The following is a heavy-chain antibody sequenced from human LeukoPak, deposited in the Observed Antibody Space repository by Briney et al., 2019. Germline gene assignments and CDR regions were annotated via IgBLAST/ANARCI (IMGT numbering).Heavy chain of an antibody. CDR3: AASRSGWYLNKRNFDY. D-gene: IGHD6-19*01. Sequence: ASVKVSCKASGYTFTSYYMHWVRQAPGQGLEWMGWMNPNSGNTGYAQKFQGRVTMTRNTSMSTAYMELSSLRSEDTAVYYCAASRSGWYLNKRNFDYWGQGTLVTVSS. V-gene: IGHV1-8*02. CDR2: MNPNSGNT. CDR1: GYTFTSYY. J-gene: IGHJ4*02.